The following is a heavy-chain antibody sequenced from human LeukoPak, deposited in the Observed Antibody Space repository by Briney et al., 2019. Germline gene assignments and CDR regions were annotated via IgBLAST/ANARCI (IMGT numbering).Heavy chain of an antibody. CDR3: ARQTSTVSGAFDI. CDR2: IYYSGST. D-gene: IGHD5/OR15-5a*01. J-gene: IGHJ3*02. V-gene: IGHV4-59*12. Sequence: SETLSLTCTVSGGSISSYYWSWIRQPPGKGLEWIGYIYYSGSTNYNPSLKSRVTISVDTSKNQFSLQLNSVTPEDTAVYYCARQTSTVSGAFDIWGQGTMVTVSS. CDR1: GGSISSYY.